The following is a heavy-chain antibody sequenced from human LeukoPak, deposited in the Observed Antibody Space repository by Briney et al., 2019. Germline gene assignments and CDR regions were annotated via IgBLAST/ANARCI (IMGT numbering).Heavy chain of an antibody. CDR3: VRDDGSLIGRD. CDR1: GFTFSSNW. J-gene: IGHJ3*01. D-gene: IGHD2/OR15-2a*01. V-gene: IGHV3-7*01. CDR2: INEAGNEK. Sequence: PGGSLRLSCAASGFTFSSNWMGWVRQAPGKELEWVANINEAGNEKYYGDSVTGRFTIARDNANKLLELQMNSLRGDDSAVYYCVRDDGSLIGRDWGQGTMVTVSS.